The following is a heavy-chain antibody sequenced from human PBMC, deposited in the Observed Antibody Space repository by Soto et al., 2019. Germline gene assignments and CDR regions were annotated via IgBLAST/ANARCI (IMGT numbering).Heavy chain of an antibody. CDR2: ISGRGGST. J-gene: IGHJ4*02. D-gene: IGHD6-19*01. V-gene: IGHV3-23*01. CDR1: GFTFSSYV. CDR3: AKEGQWLVYDY. Sequence: PGGSLRLSCAASGFTFSSYVMGWVLQAPGKGLEWVSAISGRGGSTYYAGSVKGRFTISRDNSKNTLYLQMNSLRAEDTAVYDCAKEGQWLVYDYWGQGTLVTVSS.